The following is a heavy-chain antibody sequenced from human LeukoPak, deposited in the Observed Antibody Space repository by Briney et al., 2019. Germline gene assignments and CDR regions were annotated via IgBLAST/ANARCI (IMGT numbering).Heavy chain of an antibody. CDR2: IYYTGNT. J-gene: IGHJ6*03. CDR1: GDSITGYY. Sequence: PSETLSLTCSVSGDSITGYYWGWIRQPPGKGLEWIGNIYYTGNTYYNSSLKSRVTISVDMSKNQFSLKLSSVTAADTAVYYCARGEKYYDILTGFPYYYYMDVWGKGTTVTISS. V-gene: IGHV4-39*07. CDR3: ARGEKYYDILTGFPYYYYMDV. D-gene: IGHD3-9*01.